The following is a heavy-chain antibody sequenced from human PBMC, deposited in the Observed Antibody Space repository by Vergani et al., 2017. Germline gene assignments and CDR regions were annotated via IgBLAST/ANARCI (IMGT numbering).Heavy chain of an antibody. CDR3: AKDVEYSSSAILI. D-gene: IGHD6-6*01. V-gene: IGHV3-23*01. CDR2: ISGSGGST. J-gene: IGHJ4*02. Sequence: EVQLLESGGGLVQPGGSLRLSCAASGFTFSSYAMSWVRQAPGKGLEWVSAISGSGGSTYYADSVKGRFTISRDNAKNTLYLQMNSLRAEDTAVYYCAKDVEYSSSAILIGGQGTLVTVSS. CDR1: GFTFSSYA.